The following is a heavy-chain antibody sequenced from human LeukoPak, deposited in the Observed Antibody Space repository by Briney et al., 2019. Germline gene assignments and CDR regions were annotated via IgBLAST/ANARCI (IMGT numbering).Heavy chain of an antibody. CDR3: AKTNYYDTTDDKPYTTHFDY. CDR1: GYTFSNYG. Sequence: ASVKVSCKASGYTFSNYGISWVRQAPGQGLEWMGWISSYNDNTNYAQKLQGRVTMTTDTSTSTAYMELRSLRSDDTAMYYCAKTNYYDTTDDKPYTTHFDYWGQGALVTVSS. D-gene: IGHD3-22*01. V-gene: IGHV1-18*01. J-gene: IGHJ4*02. CDR2: ISSYNDNT.